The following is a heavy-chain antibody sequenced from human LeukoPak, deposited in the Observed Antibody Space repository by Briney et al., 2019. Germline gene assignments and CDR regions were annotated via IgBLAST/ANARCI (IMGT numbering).Heavy chain of an antibody. J-gene: IGHJ4*02. CDR2: INYDGVS. Sequence: SETLSLTCTVSGGSISSGDSHWSWIRQPPGKGLEWIGYINYDGVSYSNPSLRSRVTISVDTANNQFSLTLTSVTVADTAVYYCANYYVSGSGRGYWGQGTLVTVSS. V-gene: IGHV4-30-4*01. CDR1: GGSISSGDSH. D-gene: IGHD3-10*01. CDR3: ANYYVSGSGRGY.